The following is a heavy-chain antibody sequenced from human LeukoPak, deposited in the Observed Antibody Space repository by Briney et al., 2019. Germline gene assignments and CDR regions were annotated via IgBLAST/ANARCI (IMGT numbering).Heavy chain of an antibody. CDR2: IYYSGST. J-gene: IGHJ2*01. V-gene: IGHV4-61*08. Sequence: PSETLSLTCTVSGGSISTTGYSWSWIRQPPGKGLEWIGYIYYSGSTNYNPSLKSRVTISVDTSKNQFSLKLSSVTAADTAVYYCARSFRRATVTTRYWYFDLWGRGTLVTVSS. D-gene: IGHD4-17*01. CDR1: GGSISTTGYS. CDR3: ARSFRRATVTTRYWYFDL.